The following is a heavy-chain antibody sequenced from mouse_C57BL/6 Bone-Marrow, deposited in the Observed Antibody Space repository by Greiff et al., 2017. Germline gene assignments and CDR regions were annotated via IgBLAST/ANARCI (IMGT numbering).Heavy chain of an antibody. D-gene: IGHD2-2*01. J-gene: IGHJ3*01. Sequence: QVQLQQPGAELVMPGASVKLSCKASGYTFTSYWMHWVKQRPGQGLEWIGEIDPSDSYTNYNQKFKGKSQLTVDKSSSTAYMQLSSLTSEDSAVYYCARDGYDGAWFAYWGQGTLVTVSA. CDR1: GYTFTSYW. CDR3: ARDGYDGAWFAY. CDR2: IDPSDSYT. V-gene: IGHV1-69*01.